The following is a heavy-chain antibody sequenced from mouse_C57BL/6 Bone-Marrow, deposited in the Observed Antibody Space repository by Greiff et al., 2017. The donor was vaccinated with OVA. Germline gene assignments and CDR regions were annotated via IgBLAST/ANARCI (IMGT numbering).Heavy chain of an antibody. Sequence: EVQRVESGGGLVKPGGSLKLSCAASGFTFSDYGMHWVRQAPEKGLEWVAYISSGSSTIYYADTVKGRFTISRDNAKNTLFLQMTSLRSEDTAMYYCARPCYSNRDYYAMDYWGQGTSVTVSS. CDR3: ARPCYSNRDYYAMDY. CDR2: ISSGSSTI. CDR1: GFTFSDYG. D-gene: IGHD2-5*01. J-gene: IGHJ4*01. V-gene: IGHV5-17*01.